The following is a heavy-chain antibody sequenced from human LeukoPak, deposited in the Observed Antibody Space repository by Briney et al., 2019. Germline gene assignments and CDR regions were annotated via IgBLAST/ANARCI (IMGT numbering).Heavy chain of an antibody. Sequence: GSLRLSCAASGFTFSSFEMNWVRQAPGKGLEWVSYISSSGSTIYYADSVKGRFTISRDNAKNSLYLQMNSLRAEDTAVYYCAELGITMIGGVWGKGTTVTISS. D-gene: IGHD3-10*02. CDR2: ISSSGSTI. CDR3: AELGITMIGGV. CDR1: GFTFSSFE. V-gene: IGHV3-48*03. J-gene: IGHJ6*04.